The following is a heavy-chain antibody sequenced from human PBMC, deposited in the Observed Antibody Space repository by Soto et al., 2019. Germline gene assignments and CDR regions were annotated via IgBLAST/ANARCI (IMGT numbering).Heavy chain of an antibody. CDR2: IYYSGST. J-gene: IGHJ4*02. D-gene: IGHD6-19*01. Sequence: SETLSLTCTFSGCSISSGGYYWSWIRQHPGKGLEWIGYIYYSGSTYYNPSLKSRVTISVDTSKSQFSLKLSSVTAADTAVYYCARDVDSSGHFDYWGQGTLVTVSS. CDR1: GCSISSGGYY. CDR3: ARDVDSSGHFDY. V-gene: IGHV4-31*03.